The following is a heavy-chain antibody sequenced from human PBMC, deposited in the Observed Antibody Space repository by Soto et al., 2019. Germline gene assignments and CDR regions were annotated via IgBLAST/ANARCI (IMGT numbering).Heavy chain of an antibody. CDR3: AGWVGRSMYDNSCNYDS. CDR1: GFIFSGSG. V-gene: IGHV3-30*03. Sequence: QVQLVESGGGVVQPGRSLRLTCAASGFIFSGSGMHWVRQAPGKGLEWVALISYDGSRTYYADSVRDRFTISRDNGQNMLYLQMNSLRAEDTAVYFCAGWVGRSMYDNSCNYDSWGQGTLVIVSS. CDR2: ISYDGSRT. D-gene: IGHD3-22*01. J-gene: IGHJ5*01.